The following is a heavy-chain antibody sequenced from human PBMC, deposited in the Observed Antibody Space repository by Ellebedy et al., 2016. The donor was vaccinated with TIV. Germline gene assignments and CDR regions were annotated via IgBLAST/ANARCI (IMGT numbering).Heavy chain of an antibody. D-gene: IGHD5-18*01. Sequence: GESLKISCAASGITFSSYAMASAGQSPGKGLEWFSGIVGSGAQKYADSVKGRFTISRDNSKRTVDLQMNSLRAEDTAVYYCAKDRTPGDGYWVFDFWGQGTLVTVST. V-gene: IGHV3-23*01. J-gene: IGHJ4*02. CDR2: IVGSGA. CDR1: GITFSSYA. CDR3: AKDRTPGDGYWVFDF.